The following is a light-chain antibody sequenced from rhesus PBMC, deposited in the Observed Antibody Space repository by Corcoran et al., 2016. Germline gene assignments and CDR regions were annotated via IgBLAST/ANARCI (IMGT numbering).Light chain of an antibody. CDR3: LQSSNWPHLT. J-gene: IGKJ4*01. V-gene: IGKV3-24*04. CDR2: GAS. Sequence: EIVMTQSPATLALSPGERATPSCRASQSVSSYLAWYQQKPGQAPRLLIYGASSRATGIPDRFSGSESGTEVTLTISRLEPEDVGVYFCLQSSNWPHLTFGGGTKVEIK. CDR1: QSVSSY.